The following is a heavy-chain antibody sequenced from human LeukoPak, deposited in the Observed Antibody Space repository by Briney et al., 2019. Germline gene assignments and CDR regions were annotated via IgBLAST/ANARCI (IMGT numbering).Heavy chain of an antibody. CDR3: ARTLGYCSSTSCYEDYYYYYGMDV. D-gene: IGHD2-2*01. J-gene: IGHJ6*02. V-gene: IGHV1-46*01. CDR1: GYTFTSYY. CDR2: INPSGGST. Sequence: GASVKVSCKASGYTFTSYYMHWVRQAPGQGLEWMGIINPSGGSTSYAQKFQGRVTMTRDTSTSTVYMELSSLRSEDTAVYYCARTLGYCSSTSCYEDYYYYYGMDVWGQGTTVTVSS.